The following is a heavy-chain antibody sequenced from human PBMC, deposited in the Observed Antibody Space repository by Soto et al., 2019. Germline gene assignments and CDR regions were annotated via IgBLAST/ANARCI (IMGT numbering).Heavy chain of an antibody. D-gene: IGHD4-4*01. CDR1: GGTFSSYT. CDR2: IIPILGIA. Sequence: QVQLVQSGAEVKKPGSSVKVSCKASGGTFSSYTISWVRQAPGQGLEWMGRIIPILGIANYAQKFQGRVTITADKSTSTAYMELSSLRSEDTAVYYCARGEVPTVDGAYFDYWGQGTLVTVSS. J-gene: IGHJ4*02. CDR3: ARGEVPTVDGAYFDY. V-gene: IGHV1-69*02.